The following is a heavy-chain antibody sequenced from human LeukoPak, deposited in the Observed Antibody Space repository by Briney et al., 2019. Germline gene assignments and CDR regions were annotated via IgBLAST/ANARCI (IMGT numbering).Heavy chain of an antibody. J-gene: IGHJ5*02. V-gene: IGHV4-59*01. D-gene: IGHD2-2*02. Sequence: PSETLSLTCTVSGGSISSYYWSWIRQPPGKGLEWIGYIYYSGSTNYNPSLKSRVTISVDTSKNQFSLKLSSVTAADTAVYYCARADIVLVPAAIDWFDPWGQGTLVTVSS. CDR3: ARADIVLVPAAIDWFDP. CDR2: IYYSGST. CDR1: GGSISSYY.